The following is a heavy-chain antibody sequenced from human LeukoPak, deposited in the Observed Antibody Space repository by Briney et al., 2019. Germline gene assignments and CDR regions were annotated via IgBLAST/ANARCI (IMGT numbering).Heavy chain of an antibody. CDR2: THHSGNT. CDR1: RFTFSSYA. J-gene: IGHJ6*03. V-gene: IGHV4-59*08. Sequence: GSLRLSCAASRFTFSSYAMHWVRQAPGKGLEWIGYTHHSGNTLYNPSLKSRVTTSVDTSKNQFSLKLSSVTAADTAVYYCARGIVVVPAAINAWYYYYMDVWGKGTTVTVSS. D-gene: IGHD2-2*02. CDR3: ARGIVVVPAAINAWYYYYMDV.